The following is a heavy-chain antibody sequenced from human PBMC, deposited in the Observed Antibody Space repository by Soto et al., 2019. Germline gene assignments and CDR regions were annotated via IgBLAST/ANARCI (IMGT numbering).Heavy chain of an antibody. D-gene: IGHD3-10*01. CDR1: GGTFSSYA. CDR3: ASADTGSGSYSLDV. CDR2: IIPIFGTA. Sequence: QVQLVQSGAEVKKPGSSVKVSCKASGGTFSSYAISWVRQAPGQGLEWMGGIIPIFGTANYAQKFQGRVTITADESTSTPYMELSSLRSEDTAVYYCASADTGSGSYSLDVWGQGTTVTVSS. V-gene: IGHV1-69*01. J-gene: IGHJ6*02.